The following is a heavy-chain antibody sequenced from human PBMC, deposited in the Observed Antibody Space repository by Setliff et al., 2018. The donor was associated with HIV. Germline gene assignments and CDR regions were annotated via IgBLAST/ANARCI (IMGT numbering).Heavy chain of an antibody. Sequence: LSLTCTVSGGSITSSGYNWNWIRQHPGKGLEWIGYIYSSGRTSYNPSLQSRVSISIDTSKNQFSLKLDSVIAADTAVYYCARDEVRYYSGSESVRAGMDVWGQGTAVTVSS. CDR2: IYSSGRT. CDR1: GGSITSSGYN. J-gene: IGHJ6*02. D-gene: IGHD3-10*01. V-gene: IGHV4-31*03. CDR3: ARDEVRYYSGSESVRAGMDV.